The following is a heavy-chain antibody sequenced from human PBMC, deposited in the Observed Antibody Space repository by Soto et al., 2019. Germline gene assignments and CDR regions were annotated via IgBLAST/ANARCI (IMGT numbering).Heavy chain of an antibody. D-gene: IGHD2-2*02. CDR2: ISAYNGNT. Sequence: ASVKVSCKASGYTFTSYGISWVRQAPGQGLEWMGWISAYNGNTNYAQKLQGRVTMTRNTSISTAYMELSSLRSEDTAVYYCARGYCSSTSCYTAFDIWGQGTMVTVSS. CDR3: ARGYCSSTSCYTAFDI. V-gene: IGHV1-18*01. J-gene: IGHJ3*02. CDR1: GYTFTSYG.